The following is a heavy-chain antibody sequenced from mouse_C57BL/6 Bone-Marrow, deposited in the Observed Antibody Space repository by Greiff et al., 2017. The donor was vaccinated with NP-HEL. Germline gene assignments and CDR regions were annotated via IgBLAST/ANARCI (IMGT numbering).Heavy chain of an antibody. J-gene: IGHJ3*01. CDR2: IYPGDGDT. CDR1: GYAFTNYW. V-gene: IGHV1-80*01. Sequence: QVQLQQSGAELVNPGASVKISCKAFGYAFTNYWMNWVKQRPGKGLEWIGQIYPGDGDTNYNGKFKGKATLTADKSSSTVYMQLCGLTSEDSAVYFYSRGAYWGQGTLVTVSA. CDR3: SRGAY.